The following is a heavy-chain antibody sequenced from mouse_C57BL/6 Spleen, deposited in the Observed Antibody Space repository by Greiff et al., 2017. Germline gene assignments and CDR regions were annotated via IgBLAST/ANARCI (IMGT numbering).Heavy chain of an antibody. CDR3: ARRRDYYGSSYGGYFDV. CDR1: GYTFTSYW. D-gene: IGHD1-1*01. V-gene: IGHV1-50*01. Sequence: QVQLQQSGAELVKPGASVKLSCKASGYTFTSYWMQWVKQRPGQGLEWIGEIDPSDSYTNYNQKFKGKATLTVDTSSSTAYMQLSSLTSEDSAVYYCARRRDYYGSSYGGYFDVWGTGTTVTVSS. CDR2: IDPSDSYT. J-gene: IGHJ1*03.